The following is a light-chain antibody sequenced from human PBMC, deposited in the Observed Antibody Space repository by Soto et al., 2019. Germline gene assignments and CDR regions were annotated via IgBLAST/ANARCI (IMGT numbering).Light chain of an antibody. CDR1: QSVSSY. CDR2: DAS. V-gene: IGKV3-11*01. J-gene: IGKJ1*01. CDR3: QQRSNWPLT. Sequence: EIVLTQSPATLSLSPGERATLSCRASQSVSSYLAWYQQKPGQAPRLLIYDASNRATGIPARFSGSGSGTDFTLTISSLAPEDFVVYYCQQRSNWPLTFGQGPKVEIK.